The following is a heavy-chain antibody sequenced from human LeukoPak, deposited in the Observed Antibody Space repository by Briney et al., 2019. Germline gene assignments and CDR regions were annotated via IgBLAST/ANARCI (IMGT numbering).Heavy chain of an antibody. CDR2: IYYSGST. J-gene: IGHJ4*02. CDR3: ARQTSMVTMYYFDQ. Sequence: PSETLSLTCTVSGGSISSSSYYWGRIRQPPGKGLEWIASIYYSGSTYYNPSLKSRVTMSVDTSKNQFSLKLSSVTAADTAMYYCARQTSMVTMYYFDQWGQGTLVTVSS. D-gene: IGHD2-21*02. CDR1: GGSISSSSYY. V-gene: IGHV4-39*01.